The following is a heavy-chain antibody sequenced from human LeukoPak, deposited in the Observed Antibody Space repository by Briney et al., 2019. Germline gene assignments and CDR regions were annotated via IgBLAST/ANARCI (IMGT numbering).Heavy chain of an antibody. J-gene: IGHJ5*02. Sequence: GSSVKVSCKASGGTFSSYAISWVRQAPGQGLEWMGRIIPIFGTANYAQKFQGRVTITTDESTSTAYMELSSLRSEDTAVYYCASIAAADYNWFDPWGQGTLVTVSS. D-gene: IGHD6-13*01. CDR2: IIPIFGTA. V-gene: IGHV1-69*05. CDR3: ASIAAADYNWFDP. CDR1: GGTFSSYA.